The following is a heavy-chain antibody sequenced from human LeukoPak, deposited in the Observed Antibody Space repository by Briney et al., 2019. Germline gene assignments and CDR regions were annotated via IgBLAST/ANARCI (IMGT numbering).Heavy chain of an antibody. CDR3: AKWRYFDWLLPRGGFDY. Sequence: GGSLRLSCAASGFTFSSYGMSWVRQAPGKGLEWVSAISGSGGSTYYADSVKGRFTISRDNSKSTLYLQMNSLRAEDTAVYYCAKWRYFDWLLPRGGFDYWGQGTLVTVSS. J-gene: IGHJ4*02. CDR1: GFTFSSYG. D-gene: IGHD3-9*01. V-gene: IGHV3-23*01. CDR2: ISGSGGST.